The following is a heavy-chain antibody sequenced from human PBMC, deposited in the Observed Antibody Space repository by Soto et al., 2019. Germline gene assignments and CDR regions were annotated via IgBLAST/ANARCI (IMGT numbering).Heavy chain of an antibody. Sequence: SSETLSLTCTVSGGSISSGGYYWSWIRQHPVKGLEWIGYIYYSGSTYYNPSLKSRVTISVDTSKNQFSLKLSSVTAADTAVYYCARVKNDQLLKPANNWFDPWGQGTLVTVSS. J-gene: IGHJ5*02. D-gene: IGHD2-2*01. CDR3: ARVKNDQLLKPANNWFDP. CDR2: IYYSGST. CDR1: GGSISSGGYY. V-gene: IGHV4-31*03.